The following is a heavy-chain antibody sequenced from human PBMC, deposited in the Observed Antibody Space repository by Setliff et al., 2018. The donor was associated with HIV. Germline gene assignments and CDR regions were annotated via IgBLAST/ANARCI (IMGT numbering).Heavy chain of an antibody. V-gene: IGHV3-48*01. J-gene: IGHJ4*02. CDR3: VRDKDWAFDY. Sequence: GGSLRLSCVASGFSFSSYSMNWVRQTPGRGLEWLSYIFSGSDTADYADSVRGRFTISRDNAKNSLYLQMNSLRAEDTAVYYCVRDKDWAFDYWGQGTLVTVSS. CDR1: GFSFSSYS. CDR2: IFSGSDTA. D-gene: IGHD3-9*01.